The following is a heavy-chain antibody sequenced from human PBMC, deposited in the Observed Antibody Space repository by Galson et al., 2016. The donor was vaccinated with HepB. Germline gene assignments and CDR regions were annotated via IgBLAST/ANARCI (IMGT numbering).Heavy chain of an antibody. CDR1: GFSFSRYA. V-gene: IGHV3-30*09. CDR2: ISYDGNNK. D-gene: IGHD3-10*01. J-gene: IGHJ4*02. Sequence: SLRLSCAASGFSFSRYAMHWVRQAPGKGLEWVTFISYDGNNKYYAESVKGRFAISRDKSKNTVYLQMNSLRAEDTAVYYCAKDVGLYGFLDYWGQGTVVTVSS. CDR3: AKDVGLYGFLDY.